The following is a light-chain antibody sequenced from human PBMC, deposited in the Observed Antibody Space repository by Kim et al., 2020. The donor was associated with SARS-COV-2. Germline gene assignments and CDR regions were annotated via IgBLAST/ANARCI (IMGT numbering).Light chain of an antibody. CDR1: KLGDKY. CDR3: QAWDSSTAHWL. V-gene: IGLV3-1*01. Sequence: SYELTQPPSVSVSPGQTASITCSGDKLGDKYACWYQQKPGQSPVLVIYQDSKRPSGIPERFSGSNSGNTATLTISGTQAMDEADYYCQAWDSSTAHWLFG. CDR2: QDS. J-gene: IGLJ3*02.